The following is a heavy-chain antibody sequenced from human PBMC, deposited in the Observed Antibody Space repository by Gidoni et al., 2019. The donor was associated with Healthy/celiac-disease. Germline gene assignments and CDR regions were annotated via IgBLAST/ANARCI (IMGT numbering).Heavy chain of an antibody. V-gene: IGHV3-30-3*01. Sequence: QVQLVESGGGVVQPGRSLRLSCAASGFTFSIYAMHWVRQAPGKGLEWVAVISYDGSNKYYADSVKGRFTISRDNSKNTLYLQMNSLRAEDTAVYYCAREGSTEDYVWGGFFDYWGQGTLVTVSS. CDR3: AREGSTEDYVWGGFFDY. CDR1: GFTFSIYA. J-gene: IGHJ4*02. CDR2: ISYDGSNK. D-gene: IGHD3-16*01.